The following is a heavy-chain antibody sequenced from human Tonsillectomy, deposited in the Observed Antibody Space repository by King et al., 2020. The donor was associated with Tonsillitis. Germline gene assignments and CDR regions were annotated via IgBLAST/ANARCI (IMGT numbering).Heavy chain of an antibody. CDR2: IRNRANSHIT. CDR1: GFIFSDHY. Sequence: EVQLVESGGGLVQPGGSLRLSCAASGFIFSDHYMNWVRQAPGKGLEWVGRIRNRANSHITEYAASVKGRFSISRDNSKNSLYLQMNRLKIEDTAMYFCVRGLPAALDPWGQGTLVTVAS. V-gene: IGHV3-72*01. D-gene: IGHD2-21*01. CDR3: VRGLPAALDP. J-gene: IGHJ5*02.